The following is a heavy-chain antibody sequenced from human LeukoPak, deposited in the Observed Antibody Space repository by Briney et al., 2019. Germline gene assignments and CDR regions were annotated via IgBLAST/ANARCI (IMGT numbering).Heavy chain of an antibody. CDR1: GGSFSGYY. J-gene: IGHJ4*02. CDR3: ARTGIAAAGTRNVGV. Sequence: SETLSLTCAVSGGSFSGYYWSWIRHPPGKGLEWIGEINHSGSTNYNPSLKSRVTISVDTSKNQFSLKLSSVTAADTAVYYCARTGIAAAGTRNVGVWGQGTLVTVSS. D-gene: IGHD6-13*01. CDR2: INHSGST. V-gene: IGHV4-34*01.